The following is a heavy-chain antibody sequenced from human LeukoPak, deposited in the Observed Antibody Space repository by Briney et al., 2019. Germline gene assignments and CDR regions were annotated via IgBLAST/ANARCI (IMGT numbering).Heavy chain of an antibody. V-gene: IGHV1-2*02. CDR2: INPDSGGT. CDR1: GYTFTGYY. J-gene: IGHJ3*02. Sequence: GASVKVSCKASGYTFTGYYMHWVRRAPGQGPEWMGWINPDSGGTNFAQKFQGRVSMTRDTSISTIYMELTRLSFDDTALYYCARRGRYGDYYDAFDIWGQGTMVTVSS. D-gene: IGHD4-17*01. CDR3: ARRGRYGDYYDAFDI.